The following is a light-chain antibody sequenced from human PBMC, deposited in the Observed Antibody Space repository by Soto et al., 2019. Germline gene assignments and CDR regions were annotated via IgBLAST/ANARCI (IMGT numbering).Light chain of an antibody. J-gene: IGKJ2*01. CDR2: AAS. V-gene: IGKV1-39*01. Sequence: DIQMTQSPSSLSASVGDRVTITCRASQSISSYLNWYQQKPGKAPKLLIYAASILQSGVPSRFSGSGSGTDFTLTINSLQPEDFAAYYCQQSYKTPYIFGQGTNLEIK. CDR3: QQSYKTPYI. CDR1: QSISSY.